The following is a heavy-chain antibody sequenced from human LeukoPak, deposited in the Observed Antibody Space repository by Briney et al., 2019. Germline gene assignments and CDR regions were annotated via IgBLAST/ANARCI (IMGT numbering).Heavy chain of an antibody. D-gene: IGHD3-10*01. Sequence: GRSLRLSCAASGFTFSSYAVHWVRQPPGKGLEWVTIISYDGSEEYYADSVKGRFTISRDNSKNTLYLQMNSLRAEDTAVYYCARRLGESSHAFDIWGRGTMVTVSS. CDR2: ISYDGSEE. CDR1: GFTFSSYA. V-gene: IGHV3-30-3*01. CDR3: ARRLGESSHAFDI. J-gene: IGHJ3*02.